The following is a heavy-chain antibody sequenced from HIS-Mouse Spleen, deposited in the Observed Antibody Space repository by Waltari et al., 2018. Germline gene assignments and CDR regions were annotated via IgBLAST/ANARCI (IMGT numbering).Heavy chain of an antibody. J-gene: IGHJ4*02. CDR3: ARGHDYSNYFDY. V-gene: IGHV1-8*01. CDR2: MNPHSGNT. D-gene: IGHD4-4*01. CDR1: GYTFTSYD. Sequence: QVQLVQSGAEVKKPGASVKVSCKASGYTFTSYDINWVRQATGQGLEWRGWMNPHSGNTGYAQKFQGRVTMTRNTSISTAYMELSSLRSEDTAVYYCARGHDYSNYFDYWGQGTLVTVSS.